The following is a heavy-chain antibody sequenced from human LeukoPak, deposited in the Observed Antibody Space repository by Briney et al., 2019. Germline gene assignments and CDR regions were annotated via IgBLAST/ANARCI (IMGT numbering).Heavy chain of an antibody. V-gene: IGHV1-2*06. J-gene: IGHJ1*01. Sequence: GASVKVSCKTSGYTFTGQYLHWVRQRPGQGLEWMGRINPNSGGTKSAQKFQGRVIMTRDTSISTAYMELRSLSSDDTAVYYCARGRQLHLGELFPFAEFFQPWGQGTLVTVFS. D-gene: IGHD3-16*01. CDR1: GYTFTGQY. CDR3: ARGRQLHLGELFPFAEFFQP. CDR2: INPNSGGT.